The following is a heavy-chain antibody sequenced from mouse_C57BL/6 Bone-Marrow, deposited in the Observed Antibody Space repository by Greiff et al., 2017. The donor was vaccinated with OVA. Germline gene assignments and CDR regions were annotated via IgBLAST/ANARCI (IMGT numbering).Heavy chain of an antibody. CDR2: IDPETGGT. Sequence: LVESGAELVRPGASVTLSCKASGYTFTDYEMHWVKQTPVHGLEWIGAIDPETGGTAYNQKFKGKAILTADKSSSTAYMELRSLTSEDSAVYYCTPDFSFAYWGQGTLVTVSA. J-gene: IGHJ3*01. CDR1: GYTFTDYE. CDR3: TPDFSFAY. V-gene: IGHV1-15*01.